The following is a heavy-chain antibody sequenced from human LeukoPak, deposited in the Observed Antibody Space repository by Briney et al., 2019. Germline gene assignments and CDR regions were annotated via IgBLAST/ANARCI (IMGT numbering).Heavy chain of an antibody. Sequence: PGGSLRLSCAASGFTFSDYYMSWIRQAPGKGLEWVSYISSSGSTIYYADSVKGRLTISRDNAKNSLYLQMNSLRAEDTAVYYCARVRWTAMAQTCDYWGQGTLVTVSS. CDR2: ISSSGSTI. CDR3: ARVRWTAMAQTCDY. CDR1: GFTFSDYY. V-gene: IGHV3-11*01. D-gene: IGHD5-18*01. J-gene: IGHJ4*02.